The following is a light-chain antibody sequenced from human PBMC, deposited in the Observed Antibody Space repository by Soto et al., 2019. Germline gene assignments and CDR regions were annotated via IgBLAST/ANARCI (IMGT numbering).Light chain of an antibody. CDR2: VAS. Sequence: DIQMTQSPSSLSASVGDRVTITCRASQDIRNHLAWYQQKPGKVPKLLIYVASTLQSGVPSRFSGSGSGTDFTLTISSLQPEDVGIYYCQKYDSPPWTFGPGTKVEIK. CDR1: QDIRNH. V-gene: IGKV1-27*01. CDR3: QKYDSPPWT. J-gene: IGKJ1*01.